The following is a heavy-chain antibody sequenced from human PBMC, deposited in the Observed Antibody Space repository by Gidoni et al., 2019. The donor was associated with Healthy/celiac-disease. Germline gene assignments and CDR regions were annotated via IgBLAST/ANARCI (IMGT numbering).Heavy chain of an antibody. CDR1: GGSFSGYY. J-gene: IGHJ4*02. CDR2: INHSGST. D-gene: IGHD3-22*01. Sequence: QVQLQQWGAGLLKPSETLSLTCAVHGGSFSGYYWSWIRQPPGKGLEWIGEINHSGSTNYNPSLKSRVTISVDTSKNQFSLKLSSVTAADTAVYYCARGYYYYDSSGYRPYYFDYWGQGTLVTVSS. CDR3: ARGYYYYDSSGYRPYYFDY. V-gene: IGHV4-34*01.